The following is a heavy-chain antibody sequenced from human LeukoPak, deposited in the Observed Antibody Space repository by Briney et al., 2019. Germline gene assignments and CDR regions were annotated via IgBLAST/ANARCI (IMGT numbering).Heavy chain of an antibody. D-gene: IGHD4/OR15-4a*01. V-gene: IGHV3-30*02. CDR3: AKAYGGHDY. J-gene: IGHJ4*02. Sequence: GGFLRLSCAASGFTLSSYGMHWVRQASGQGMEWVAFIRYDGSKKYYADSVKGRFTMSRDNSKNTLYLQMNSLRAEDTAVYYCAKAYGGHDYWGQGTLVTVSS. CDR2: IRYDGSKK. CDR1: GFTLSSYG.